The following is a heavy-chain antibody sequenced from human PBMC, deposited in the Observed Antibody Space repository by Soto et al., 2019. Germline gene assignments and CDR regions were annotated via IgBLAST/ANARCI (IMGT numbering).Heavy chain of an antibody. D-gene: IGHD6-19*01. CDR2: MNPTSGNT. V-gene: IGHV1-8*01. Sequence: QVQLVQSGAEVKKPGASVKVSCKASGYTFTSYDINWVRQATGQGLEWMGWMNPTSGNTGYAQKFQGRAAMTRNTSISTAYMELSSLRSEDTAVYYCTSEMSSGWFDYWGQGTLVTVSS. J-gene: IGHJ4*02. CDR3: TSEMSSGWFDY. CDR1: GYTFTSYD.